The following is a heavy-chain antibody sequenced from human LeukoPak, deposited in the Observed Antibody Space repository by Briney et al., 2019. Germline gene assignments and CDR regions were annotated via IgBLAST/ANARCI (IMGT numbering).Heavy chain of an antibody. CDR3: AKDRGIISDY. CDR1: GFTFSNYE. CDR2: ISNSGNTK. D-gene: IGHD3-10*01. J-gene: IGHJ4*02. V-gene: IGHV3-48*03. Sequence: GGSLRLSCAASGFTFSNYEMNWIRQAPGKGLEWISYISNSGNTKYYADSVKGRFTISRDNSKNTLYLQMNSLRAEDTAVYYCAKDRGIISDYWGQGTLVTVSS.